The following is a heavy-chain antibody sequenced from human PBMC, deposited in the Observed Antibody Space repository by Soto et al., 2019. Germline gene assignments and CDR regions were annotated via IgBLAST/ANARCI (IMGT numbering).Heavy chain of an antibody. J-gene: IGHJ4*02. CDR3: ARDRGASSLNDY. CDR2: ISSSSSYI. V-gene: IGHV3-21*01. Sequence: EVQLVESGGGLVKPGGSLRLSCAASGFTFSSYSMNWVRQAPGKGLEWVSSISSSSSYIYYADSVKGRFTISRDNAKNSLYLQMNSLRAEDTSVYYCARDRGASSLNDYWGQGTLVTVSS. CDR1: GFTFSSYS. D-gene: IGHD1-26*01.